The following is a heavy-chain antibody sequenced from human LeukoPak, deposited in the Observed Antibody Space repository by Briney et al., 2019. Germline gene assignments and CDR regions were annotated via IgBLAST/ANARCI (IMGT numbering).Heavy chain of an antibody. D-gene: IGHD5-24*01. CDR2: INSDGSAT. CDR1: GFTFSSCW. J-gene: IGHJ4*02. CDR3: ARDPPGDGIDY. V-gene: IGHV3-74*01. Sequence: GGSLRLSCVASGFTFSSCWMHWVRQAPGKGLVWVSYINSDGSATGYADSVKGRFTISRDNAKNTLYLQMNGLRAEDTAVYYCARDPPGDGIDYWGRGTLVTVSS.